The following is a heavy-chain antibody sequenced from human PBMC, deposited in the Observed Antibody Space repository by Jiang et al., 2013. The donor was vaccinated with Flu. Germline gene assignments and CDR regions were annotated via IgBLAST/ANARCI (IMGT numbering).Heavy chain of an antibody. J-gene: IGHJ4*02. CDR2: INSDGSST. CDR3: AKGQFLVGAVDY. V-gene: IGHV3-74*01. Sequence: RLSCAASGFTFSSYWMHWVRQAPGKGLVWVSRINSDGSSTTYADSVKGRFTISRDNAKNTLYLQMNSLRAEDTAVYYCAKGQFLVGAVDYWGQGTLVTVSS. D-gene: IGHD1-26*01. CDR1: GFTFSSYW.